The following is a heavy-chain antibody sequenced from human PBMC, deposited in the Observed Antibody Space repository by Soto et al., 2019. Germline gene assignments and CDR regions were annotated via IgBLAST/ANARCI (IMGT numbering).Heavy chain of an antibody. CDR3: GKADGTVTSFYFDY. Sequence: QVQLVESGGGVVQPGRSLRLSCAASGFTFSSYGMHWVRQAPGKGLEWVAVISYDGSNKYYADSVKGRFTISRDNSKNSLYLQRNSVRAEDAAVYYCGKADGTVTSFYFDYWGQGTLVTVSS. J-gene: IGHJ4*02. V-gene: IGHV3-30*18. CDR2: ISYDGSNK. D-gene: IGHD4-17*01. CDR1: GFTFSSYG.